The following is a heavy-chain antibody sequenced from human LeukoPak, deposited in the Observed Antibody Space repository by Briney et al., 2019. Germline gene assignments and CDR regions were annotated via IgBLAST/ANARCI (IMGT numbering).Heavy chain of an antibody. V-gene: IGHV3-15*01. CDR3: TTDLRYYDSSGYYYPEDY. CDR2: IKSKTDGGTT. D-gene: IGHD3-22*01. Sequence: KTGGSLRLSCAASGFTFSNAWMSWVRQAPGKGLEWVGRIKSKTDGGTTDYAAPVKGRFTISRDDSKNTLYLQMNSLKTEDTAVYYCTTDLRYYDSSGYYYPEDYWGQGTLVTVSS. CDR1: GFTFSNAW. J-gene: IGHJ4*02.